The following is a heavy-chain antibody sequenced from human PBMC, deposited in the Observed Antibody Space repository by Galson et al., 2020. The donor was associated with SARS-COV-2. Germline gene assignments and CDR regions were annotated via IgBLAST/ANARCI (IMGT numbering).Heavy chain of an antibody. V-gene: IGHV3-30*02. J-gene: IGHJ6*02. CDR3: AKDIGSIFGVNYGMDG. CDR2: IRYDGSNK. CDR1: GFTFSSYG. Sequence: GESLKISCAASGFTFSSYGMHWVRQAPGKGLEWVAFIRYDGSNKYYADSVKGRFTISRDNSKNTLYLQMNSLRAEDTAVYYCAKDIGSIFGVNYGMDGWGQGTTVTVSS. D-gene: IGHD3-3*01.